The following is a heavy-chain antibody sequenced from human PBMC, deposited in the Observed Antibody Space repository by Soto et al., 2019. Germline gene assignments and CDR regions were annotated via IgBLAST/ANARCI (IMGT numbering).Heavy chain of an antibody. D-gene: IGHD1-7*01. Sequence: PSETLSLTCTVSGGSISSSSYYWGWIRQPPGKGLEWIGTIYYSGSTYYSPSLKSRVTISVDTSKNQFCLKLSSVTAADTVVYYCARYPITVTVYLVFDYCGHGTLVTV. CDR2: IYYSGST. J-gene: IGHJ4*01. CDR3: ARYPITVTVYLVFDY. V-gene: IGHV4-39*01. CDR1: GGSISSSSYY.